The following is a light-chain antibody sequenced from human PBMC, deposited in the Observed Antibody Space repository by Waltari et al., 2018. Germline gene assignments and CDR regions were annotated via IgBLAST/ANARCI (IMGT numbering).Light chain of an antibody. Sequence: EIVLTQSPGTLSLSPGERATLSCRASQSVSGALAWYQQKAGQAPRLLIYGVSSRATGIPERFSGSGSGTDFSLTISRLEPEDFAVYYCQHYVRLPATFGQGTTVEIK. J-gene: IGKJ1*01. CDR1: QSVSGA. CDR2: GVS. V-gene: IGKV3-20*01. CDR3: QHYVRLPAT.